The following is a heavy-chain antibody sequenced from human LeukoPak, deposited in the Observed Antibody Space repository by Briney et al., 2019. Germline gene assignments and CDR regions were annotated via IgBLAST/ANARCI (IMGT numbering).Heavy chain of an antibody. D-gene: IGHD3-10*01. V-gene: IGHV1-2*02. Sequence: ASVKVSCKASGYTFTGYYMHWVRQAPGQGLEWMGWINPNSGGTNYAQKFQGRVTMTRDTSISTAYMELSRLRSDDTAAYYCARGRVDYYGSGSLVRNWFDPWGQGTLVTVSS. J-gene: IGHJ5*02. CDR1: GYTFTGYY. CDR2: INPNSGGT. CDR3: ARGRVDYYGSGSLVRNWFDP.